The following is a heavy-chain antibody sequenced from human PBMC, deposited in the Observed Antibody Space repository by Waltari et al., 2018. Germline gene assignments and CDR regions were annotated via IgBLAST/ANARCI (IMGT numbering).Heavy chain of an antibody. Sequence: EVQLVESGGGLVQPGGSLRLSCAASGFTFSNFWMSWARQASGKGLEWVATINQDGSGEYYVDSVKGRFTISRDNARNSLYLQMNSLRAEDTAVYYCQRGDYWGQGTLVTVSS. CDR1: GFTFSNFW. CDR3: QRGDY. V-gene: IGHV3-7*04. J-gene: IGHJ4*02. CDR2: INQDGSGE.